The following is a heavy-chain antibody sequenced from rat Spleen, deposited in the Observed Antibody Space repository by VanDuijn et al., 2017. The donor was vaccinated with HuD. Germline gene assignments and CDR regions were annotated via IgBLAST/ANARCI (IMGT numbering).Heavy chain of an antibody. J-gene: IGHJ2*01. CDR1: GFSFSNFP. CDR3: TRVDYPGIDHYFDY. CDR2: ISTGGVGT. D-gene: IGHD1-4*01. V-gene: IGHV5-46*01. Sequence: EVHLVESGGGLVQPGRSMKLSCAASGFSFSNFPMAWVRQAPTKGLDWVATISTGGVGTYYRDSVKGRFTISRDNAKNTLYLQMNSLMSEDTATYYRTRVDYPGIDHYFDYWGQGVMVTVSS.